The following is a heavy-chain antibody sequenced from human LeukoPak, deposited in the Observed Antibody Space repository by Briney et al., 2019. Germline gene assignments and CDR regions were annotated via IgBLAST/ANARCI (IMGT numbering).Heavy chain of an antibody. Sequence: GGSLRLSCAASGFTFSGSAMHWVRQAPGKGLEWVGQIESGAKSYATAYAASVKGRFTISRDDSKNTAFLQMNSLKTEDTAVYYCTTRRPDAFDIWGQGTMVTVSS. V-gene: IGHV3-73*01. CDR3: TTRRPDAFDI. CDR2: IESGAKSYAT. J-gene: IGHJ3*02. CDR1: GFTFSGSA.